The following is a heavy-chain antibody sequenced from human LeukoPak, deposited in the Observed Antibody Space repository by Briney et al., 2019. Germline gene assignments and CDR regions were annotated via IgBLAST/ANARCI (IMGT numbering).Heavy chain of an antibody. CDR3: AREYEGYCSGGSCFRGTYNWFDP. J-gene: IGHJ5*02. Sequence: GGSLRLSCAASGFTFSSYWMSWVRQAPGKGLEWVANIKQDGSEKYYVDSVKGRFTISRDNAKNSLYLQMNSLRAEDTAVYYCAREYEGYCSGGSCFRGTYNWFDPWGQGTLVTVSS. CDR2: IKQDGSEK. CDR1: GFTFSSYW. D-gene: IGHD2-15*01. V-gene: IGHV3-7*01.